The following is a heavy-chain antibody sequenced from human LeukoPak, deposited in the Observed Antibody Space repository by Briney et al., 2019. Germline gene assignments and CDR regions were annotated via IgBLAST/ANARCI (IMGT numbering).Heavy chain of an antibody. CDR1: GYTFTGYY. J-gene: IGHJ4*02. V-gene: IGHV1-2*02. CDR2: INPNSGGT. Sequence: ASVKVSCKASGYTFTGYYMHWVRQAPGQGLEWMGWINPNSGGTSYAQKFQGRVTMTRDTSISTAYMELSRLRSDDTAVYYCAPTYPIRSSTSCYSYWGQGTLVTVSS. CDR3: APTYPIRSSTSCYSY. D-gene: IGHD2-2*01.